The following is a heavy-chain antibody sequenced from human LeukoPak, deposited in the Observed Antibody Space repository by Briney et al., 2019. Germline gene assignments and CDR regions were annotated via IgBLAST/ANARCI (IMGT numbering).Heavy chain of an antibody. CDR3: AKAKFRIVGATPFDY. V-gene: IGHV3-23*01. D-gene: IGHD1-26*01. J-gene: IGHJ4*02. CDR2: ISGSGGST. Sequence: GGSLRLSCAASGFTFSSYSMNWVRQAPGEGLEWVSAISGSGGSTYYADSVKGRFTISRDNSKNTLYLQMNSLRAEDTAVYYCAKAKFRIVGATPFDYWGQGTLVTVSS. CDR1: GFTFSSYS.